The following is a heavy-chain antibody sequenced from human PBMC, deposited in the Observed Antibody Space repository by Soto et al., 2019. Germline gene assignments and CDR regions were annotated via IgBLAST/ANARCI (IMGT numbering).Heavy chain of an antibody. D-gene: IGHD3-10*01. J-gene: IGHJ6*02. Sequence: QVQLVQSGAEVKEPGDSVRVSCEASGYTFTAYYIHWVRQAPGQGLEWMGWVNTEFGDTNYAQDFQGRVSMTRDMSTSTVYMELSRLTSGDTAIYYCARNMDYYYGPGSGNGHGFWGQGTTVTVFS. V-gene: IGHV1-2*02. CDR1: GYTFTAYY. CDR2: VNTEFGDT. CDR3: ARNMDYYYGPGSGNGHGF.